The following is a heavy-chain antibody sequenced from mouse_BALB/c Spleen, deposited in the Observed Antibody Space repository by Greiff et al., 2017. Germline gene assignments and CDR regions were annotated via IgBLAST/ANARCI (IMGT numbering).Heavy chain of an antibody. V-gene: IGHV2-9*02. D-gene: IGHD1-1*01. CDR2: IWAGGST. J-gene: IGHJ4*01. Sequence: VKLVESGPGLVAPSQSLSITCTVSGFSLTSYGVHWVRQPPGKGLEWLGVIWAGGSTNYNSALMSRLSISKDNSKSQVFLKMNSLQTDDTAMYYCARELRRAMDYWGQGTSVTVSS. CDR1: GFSLTSYG. CDR3: ARELRRAMDY.